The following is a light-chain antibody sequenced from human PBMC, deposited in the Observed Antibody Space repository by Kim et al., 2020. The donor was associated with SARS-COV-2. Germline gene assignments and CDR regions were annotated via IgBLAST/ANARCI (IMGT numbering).Light chain of an antibody. CDR2: AAS. Sequence: VGDRSTITCRARQGITNSVAWYQQKPGKVPQLLIYAASALQAGVPTRFSGRGSGTDFTLTISSLQPEDVATYCCQKYNSAPWTFGQGTKVDIK. CDR1: QGITNS. V-gene: IGKV1-27*01. CDR3: QKYNSAPWT. J-gene: IGKJ1*01.